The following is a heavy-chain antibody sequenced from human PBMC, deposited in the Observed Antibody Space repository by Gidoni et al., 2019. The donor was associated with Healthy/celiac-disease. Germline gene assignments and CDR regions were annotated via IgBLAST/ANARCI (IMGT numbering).Heavy chain of an antibody. V-gene: IGHV4-59*01. D-gene: IGHD3-10*01. CDR2: IYYSGST. Sequence: QVQLQESGPGLVTPSETLSLTCTVSGGSISSYYWSWIRQPPGKGLEWIGYIYYSGSTNYNPSLKSRVTISVDTSKNQFSLKLSSVTAADTAVYYCARVLWFGELLGAFDIWGQGTMVTVSS. CDR1: GGSISSYY. J-gene: IGHJ3*02. CDR3: ARVLWFGELLGAFDI.